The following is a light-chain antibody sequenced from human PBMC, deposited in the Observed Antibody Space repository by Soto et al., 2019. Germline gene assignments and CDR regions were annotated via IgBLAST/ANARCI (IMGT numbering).Light chain of an antibody. CDR2: DTS. CDR3: QQYNNWPPT. Sequence: EVVMTQSPDTLSVSPGDGATLSCRASQNVHSDLAWYQQKPGQAPRLVIYDTSTRATDIPVRFTGGGSGTEFTLTISSLKSEDFAVYYCQQYNNWPPTFGGGTKVEIK. CDR1: QNVHSD. J-gene: IGKJ4*01. V-gene: IGKV3-15*01.